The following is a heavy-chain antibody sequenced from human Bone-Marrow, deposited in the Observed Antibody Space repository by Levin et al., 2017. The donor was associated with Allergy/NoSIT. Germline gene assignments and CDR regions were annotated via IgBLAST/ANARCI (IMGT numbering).Heavy chain of an antibody. V-gene: IGHV2-70*04. J-gene: IGHJ4*01. CDR2: IDWDDDK. Sequence: SGPTLVKPTQTLTLTCSFSGFSISTSGMRVNWIRQPPGKALEWLARIDWDDDKFYSTSLKTRLTISKDTSKNQVVLTMTNMDPVDTATYYCARIETVMAFDYWGQGTLVTVSS. CDR3: ARIETVMAFDY. D-gene: IGHD5-18*01. CDR1: GFSISTSGMR.